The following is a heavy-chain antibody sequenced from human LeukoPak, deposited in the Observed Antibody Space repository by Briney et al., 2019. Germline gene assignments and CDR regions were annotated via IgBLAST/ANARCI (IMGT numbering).Heavy chain of an antibody. CDR3: ARDGWWSSGWYQTLFDY. V-gene: IGHV3-7*01. CDR2: IKQDGSEK. Sequence: PGGSLRLSCAASGFTFSSYWMSWVRQAPGKGLEWVANIKQDGSEKCYVDSVKGRFTISRDNAKNSLYLQMNSLRAEDTAVYYCARDGWWSSGWYQTLFDYWGQGTLVTVSS. CDR1: GFTFSSYW. D-gene: IGHD6-19*01. J-gene: IGHJ4*02.